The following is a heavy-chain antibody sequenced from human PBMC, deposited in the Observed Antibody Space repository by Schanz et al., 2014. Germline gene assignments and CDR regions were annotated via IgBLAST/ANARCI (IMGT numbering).Heavy chain of an antibody. V-gene: IGHV1-3*01. CDR3: ARGYGDSPTDF. Sequence: QVQLVQSGSEVKKPGASVKVSCKASGYTFTSYSIHWVRQAPGQGLEWMGWINVGNGNMKYSQKFQGRVTITRDTSASTAYMELTSLRSEDTAVYYCARGYGDSPTDFWGQGTLVTVSS. CDR1: GYTFTSYS. CDR2: INVGNGNM. J-gene: IGHJ4*02. D-gene: IGHD4-17*01.